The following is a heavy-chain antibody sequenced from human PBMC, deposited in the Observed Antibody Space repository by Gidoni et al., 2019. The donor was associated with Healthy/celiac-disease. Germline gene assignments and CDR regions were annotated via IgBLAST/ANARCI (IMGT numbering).Heavy chain of an antibody. Sequence: EVQLLESGGGLVQPGGSLRLSCAASGFTFSSHAMSWVRQAPGKGLEWVSAISCSGRSTYYADSVKGRFTISRDNSKNTLYLQMNSLRAEDTAVYYCAKGGIAAAGTRYWYFDLWGRGTLVTVSS. D-gene: IGHD6-13*01. CDR2: ISCSGRST. CDR3: AKGGIAAAGTRYWYFDL. V-gene: IGHV3-23*01. CDR1: GFTFSSHA. J-gene: IGHJ2*01.